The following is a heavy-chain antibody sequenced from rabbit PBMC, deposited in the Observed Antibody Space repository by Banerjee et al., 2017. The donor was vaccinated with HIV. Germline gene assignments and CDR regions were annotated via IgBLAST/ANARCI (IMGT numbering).Heavy chain of an antibody. V-gene: IGHV1S45*01. CDR1: GLDFSSSYW. CDR3: ARRANYGGAGYDL. Sequence: EESGGDLVKPEGSLTLTCTASGLDFSSSYWICWVRQAPGKGLEWIACIYTGDGNTYYATWAKGRFTISKTSSTTVTLQMTSLTAADTATYFCARRANYGGAGYDLWGQGTLVTVS. J-gene: IGHJ4*01. D-gene: IGHD6-1*01. CDR2: IYTGDGNT.